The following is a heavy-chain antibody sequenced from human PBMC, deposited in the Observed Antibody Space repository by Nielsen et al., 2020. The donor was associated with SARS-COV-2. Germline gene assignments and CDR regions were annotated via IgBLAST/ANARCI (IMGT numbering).Heavy chain of an antibody. V-gene: IGHV3-7*01. CDR2: IRRDSGAR. CDR3: ARDWSRAFDV. J-gene: IGHJ3*01. Sequence: GESLKISCAASGFTFSNYWMSWVRQAPGRGLEWVANIRRDSGARFYVDSVKGRFTISRDYAKKSMSLQMNSLRVEDTAVYYCARDWSRAFDVWGQGTMVTVSS. CDR1: GFTFSNYW.